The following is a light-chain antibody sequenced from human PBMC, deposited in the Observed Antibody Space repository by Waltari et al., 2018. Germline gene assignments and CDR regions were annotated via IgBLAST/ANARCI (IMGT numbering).Light chain of an antibody. CDR2: GCT. V-gene: IGLV1-40*01. CDR3: QSYDTSLSVV. J-gene: IGLJ3*02. CDR1: GSTIGAGSA. Sequence: QSVLTQPPSVSGAPGQRVTISCTGTGSTIGAGSAVPWYPQLPLADPKLLIYGCTSRPLGVPARFFGSTSGTSASLAITGLQAEDEADYYCQSYDTSLSVVFGGGTKLTVL.